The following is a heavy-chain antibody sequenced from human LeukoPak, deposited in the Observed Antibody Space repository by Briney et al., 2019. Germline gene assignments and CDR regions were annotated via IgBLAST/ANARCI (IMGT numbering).Heavy chain of an antibody. CDR3: ARSPIRFSLSPVGGSPRVLSAIDY. CDR2: IYPGDSDT. J-gene: IGHJ4*02. CDR1: GYRFTSYW. Sequence: GESLEISCKGSGYRFTSYWIGWVRQMPGKGLEWMGIIYPGDSDTRYSPSFQGQVTISADKSISTAYLQWSSLKASDTAMYYCARSPIRFSLSPVGGSPRVLSAIDYWGQGTLVTVSS. D-gene: IGHD3-3*01. V-gene: IGHV5-51*01.